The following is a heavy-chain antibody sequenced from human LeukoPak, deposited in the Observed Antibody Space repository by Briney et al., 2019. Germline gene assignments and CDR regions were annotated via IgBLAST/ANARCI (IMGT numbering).Heavy chain of an antibody. CDR2: IYYSGST. J-gene: IGHJ4*02. CDR1: GGSISSSSYY. CDR3: ARFYARGRFDY. D-gene: IGHD2-2*01. V-gene: IGHV4-39*07. Sequence: PSETLSLTCTVSGGSISSSSYYWGWIRQPPGKGLEWIGSIYYSGSTYYNPSLKSRVTISVDTSKNQFSLKLSSVAAADTAVYYCARFYARGRFDYWGQGTLVTVSS.